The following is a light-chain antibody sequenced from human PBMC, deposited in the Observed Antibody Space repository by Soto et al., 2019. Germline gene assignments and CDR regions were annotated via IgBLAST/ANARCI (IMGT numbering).Light chain of an antibody. J-gene: IGLJ1*01. V-gene: IGLV2-23*01. CDR3: CSYAGSGTYV. CDR2: EGS. Sequence: QSALTQPASVSGSPGQSITISCTGASSDVENYNLVSWYQQHPGKAPKLIIYEGSKRPSGVSNPFSGSKSGNTASLTISRLQAEDEADYYCCSYAGSGTYVFGTGTKVTVL. CDR1: SSDVENYNL.